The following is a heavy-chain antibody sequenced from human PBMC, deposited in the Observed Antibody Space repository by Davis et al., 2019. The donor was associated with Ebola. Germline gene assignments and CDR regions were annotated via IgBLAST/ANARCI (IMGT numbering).Heavy chain of an antibody. J-gene: IGHJ6*04. CDR1: GFSLSTSGMC. D-gene: IGHD6-6*01. V-gene: IGHV2-70*01. CDR3: ARIAARWNHGMDV. Sequence: SGPPLVTPTQTLTLTCTFSGFSLSTSGMCVSWIRQLPGKALEWPAFIDWDDDKYYSTSLKTRLTISKDTSKNQVVLTMTNMDAVDTATYYCARIAARWNHGMDVWGKGTTVTVSS. CDR2: IDWDDDK.